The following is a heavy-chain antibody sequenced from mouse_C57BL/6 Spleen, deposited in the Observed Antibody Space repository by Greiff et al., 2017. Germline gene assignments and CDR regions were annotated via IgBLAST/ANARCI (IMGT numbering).Heavy chain of an antibody. CDR1: GYTFTEYT. CDR2: FYPGSGSI. CDR3: ARHGHYGNYVVWDC. J-gene: IGHJ2*01. V-gene: IGHV1-62-2*01. Sequence: QVQLQQSGAELVKPGASVKLSCKASGYTFTEYTIHWVKQRSGQGLGWIGWFYPGSGSIKYTEKFKDKATLTADKSSSTVYMELSSLTSEDSAVYFCARHGHYGNYVVWDCWGKGTTLTVAS. D-gene: IGHD2-1*01.